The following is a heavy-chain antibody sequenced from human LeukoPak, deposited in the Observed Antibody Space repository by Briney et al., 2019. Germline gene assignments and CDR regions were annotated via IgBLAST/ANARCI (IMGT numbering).Heavy chain of an antibody. D-gene: IGHD3-10*01. CDR2: ISTGTGNP. V-gene: IGHV7-4-1*02. J-gene: IGHJ4*02. CDR3: TRDFYNSGSSLLDY. CDR1: GYTFTKYA. Sequence: GASVKVSCKASGYTFTKYAMNWLRQAPGQRPEWMGWISTGTGNPTYAQGFTGRFVFSLDTSVSTAYLEITSLKAEDTAVYYCTRDFYNSGSSLLDYWGQETLVTVSS.